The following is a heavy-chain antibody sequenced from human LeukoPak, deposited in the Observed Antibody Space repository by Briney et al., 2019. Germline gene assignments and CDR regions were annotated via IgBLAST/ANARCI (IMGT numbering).Heavy chain of an antibody. CDR3: ASLFNVRYYYYYMDV. V-gene: IGHV4-34*01. CDR1: GGSFSGYY. Sequence: SETLSLTCAVYGGSFSGYYWSWIRQPPGKGLEWIGEINHSGSTNYNPSLKSRVTISVDTSKYQFSLKLSSVTAADTAVYYCASLFNVRYYYYYMDVWGKGTTVTVSS. J-gene: IGHJ6*03. D-gene: IGHD3-16*02. CDR2: INHSGST.